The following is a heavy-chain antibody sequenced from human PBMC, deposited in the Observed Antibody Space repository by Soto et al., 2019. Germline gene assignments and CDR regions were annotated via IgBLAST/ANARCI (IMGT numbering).Heavy chain of an antibody. V-gene: IGHV4-30-4*01. CDR2: IYYSGST. D-gene: IGHD3-9*01. CDR1: GGSISSGDYY. Sequence: QVQLQESGPGLVKPSQTLSLTCTVSGGSISSGDYYWSWIRQPPGKGLEWIGYIYYSGSTYYNPSLKSRVTISVDTSKNQFSLKLSSVTAADTAVYYCARDYPLRYFDWSYGMDVWGQGTTVTVSS. CDR3: ARDYPLRYFDWSYGMDV. J-gene: IGHJ6*02.